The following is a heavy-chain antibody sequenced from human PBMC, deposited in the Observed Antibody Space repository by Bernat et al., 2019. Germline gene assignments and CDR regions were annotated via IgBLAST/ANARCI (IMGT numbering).Heavy chain of an antibody. V-gene: IGHV3-7*03. CDR1: GFTFSSYW. Sequence: EVQLVESGGGLVQPGGSLRLSCAASGFTFSSYWMSWVRQAPGKGLEWVANIKQDGSEKYYVDSVKSRFTISGDNAKNSLYLQMNSLRAEDTAVYYCARDSLYCTNGVCYRDAFDIWGQGTMVTVSS. J-gene: IGHJ3*02. D-gene: IGHD2-8*01. CDR2: IKQDGSEK. CDR3: ARDSLYCTNGVCYRDAFDI.